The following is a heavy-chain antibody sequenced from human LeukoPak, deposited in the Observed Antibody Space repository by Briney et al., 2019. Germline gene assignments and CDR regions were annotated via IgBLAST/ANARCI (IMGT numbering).Heavy chain of an antibody. Sequence: GESLKISCAASGFTFSSYWMSWVRQAPGKGLEWVANIKQVGSEKYYVDSVKGRFTISRDNAKNSLYLQMNSLRAEDTAVYYCARDDYVTDAFDIWGQGTMVTVSS. D-gene: IGHD3-16*01. V-gene: IGHV3-7*01. CDR3: ARDDYVTDAFDI. CDR1: GFTFSSYW. J-gene: IGHJ3*02. CDR2: IKQVGSEK.